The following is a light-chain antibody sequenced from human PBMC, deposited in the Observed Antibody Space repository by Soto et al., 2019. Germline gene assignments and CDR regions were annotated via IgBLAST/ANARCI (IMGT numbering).Light chain of an antibody. CDR2: GTS. V-gene: IGKV3D-15*01. J-gene: IGKJ1*01. CDR1: ERIYSAY. Sequence: EIVLTQSPATLSLSPGERATLSCRASERIYSAYLGWYQQKPGQAPRLLIYGTSSRATGIPDRFSGSGSGTEFTLTINSLQSEDFAVYYCQQYNNWPRTFGQGTKVAIK. CDR3: QQYNNWPRT.